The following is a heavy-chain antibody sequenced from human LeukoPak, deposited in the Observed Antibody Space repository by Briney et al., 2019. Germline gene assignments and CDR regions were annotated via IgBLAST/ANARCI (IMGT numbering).Heavy chain of an antibody. CDR2: IYSAGSP. CDR1: GFTVSSNY. V-gene: IGHV3-66*02. D-gene: IGHD3-22*01. CDR3: ARDHYYDSSGYIHAFDI. Sequence: QAGGSLRLSCAASGFTVSSNYMSWVRQAPGEGLEWVSLIYSAGSPYYADSMKGRFTISRDNSKNTLYLQMNSLRAEDTAVYYCARDHYYDSSGYIHAFDIWGQGTMVTVSS. J-gene: IGHJ3*02.